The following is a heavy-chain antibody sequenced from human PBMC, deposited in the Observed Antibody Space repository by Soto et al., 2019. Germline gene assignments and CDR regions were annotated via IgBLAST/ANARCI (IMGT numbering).Heavy chain of an antibody. V-gene: IGHV1-69*13. CDR2: IIPIFGTA. J-gene: IGHJ6*02. CDR1: RAAFSSYA. D-gene: IGHD3-22*01. Sequence: SVKVSCKAYRAAFSSYAMSWVRQAPEQGLEWMGAIIPIFGTANYAQKFQGRVTITPHESTSTAYMELSSLRSEDTAVYYCARRGEYYYYHSSAKGVYYYGMDVWGQGTTVTVSS. CDR3: ARRGEYYYYHSSAKGVYYYGMDV.